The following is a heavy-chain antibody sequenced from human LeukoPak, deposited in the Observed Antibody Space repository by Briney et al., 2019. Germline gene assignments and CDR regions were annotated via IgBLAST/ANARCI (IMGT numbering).Heavy chain of an antibody. V-gene: IGHV5-51*01. Sequence: GESLKISYKGSGDSFTNYWIGWVRQMPGKGLEWMGIIYPGDSDTRYSPSFQGQVIISADKSINTAYLQWSSLKASDTAMYYCARHGSSWFQVDYWGQGTLVTVSS. J-gene: IGHJ4*02. CDR3: ARHGSSWFQVDY. CDR1: GDSFTNYW. D-gene: IGHD3-10*01. CDR2: IYPGDSDT.